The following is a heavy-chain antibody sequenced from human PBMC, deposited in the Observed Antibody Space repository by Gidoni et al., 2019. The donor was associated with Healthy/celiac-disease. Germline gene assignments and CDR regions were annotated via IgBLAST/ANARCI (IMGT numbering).Heavy chain of an antibody. Sequence: EVQLVESGGGLVKPGGSRRLSCAASGFPFSSYSMNWVPQAPGKGLEWVSSISSSSSYIYYADSVKGRFTISRDNAKNSLYLQMNSLRAEDTAVYYCVRPKQPYDYYGMDVWGQGTTVTVSS. CDR1: GFPFSSYS. CDR3: VRPKQPYDYYGMDV. J-gene: IGHJ6*02. CDR2: ISSSSSYI. D-gene: IGHD2-2*01. V-gene: IGHV3-21*01.